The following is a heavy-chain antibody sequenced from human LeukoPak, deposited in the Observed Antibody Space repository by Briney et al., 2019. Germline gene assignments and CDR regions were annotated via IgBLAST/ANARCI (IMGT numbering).Heavy chain of an antibody. CDR2: IYYSGIT. CDR1: GGSISRSDYY. Sequence: SETLSLTCSVSGGSISRSDYYWSWIRQPPGKGLEWIGYIYYSGITYYNPSLKSRVTISVDTSKNQFSLKLSSVTAADTAVYYCARERWDIAVAGTGYYYYYGMDVWGQGTTVTVSS. J-gene: IGHJ6*02. D-gene: IGHD6-19*01. V-gene: IGHV4-30-4*01. CDR3: ARERWDIAVAGTGYYYYYGMDV.